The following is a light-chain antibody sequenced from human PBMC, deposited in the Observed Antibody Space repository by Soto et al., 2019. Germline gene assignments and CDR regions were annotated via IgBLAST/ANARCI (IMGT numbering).Light chain of an antibody. V-gene: IGKV1-5*03. CDR1: QSISSW. CDR2: KAS. J-gene: IGKJ2*01. CDR3: QQYNSYPYT. Sequence: DIPLTQSPSTLSASVGARVTITCRASQSISSWLAWYQQKPGKAPKLLIYKASSFECGVPSRFSGSGSGTEFTLTISSLQPDDFATYYCQQYNSYPYTFGQGTKLEIK.